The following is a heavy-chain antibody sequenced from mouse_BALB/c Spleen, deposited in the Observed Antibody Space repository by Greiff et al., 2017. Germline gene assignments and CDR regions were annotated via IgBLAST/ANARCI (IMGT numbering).Heavy chain of an antibody. CDR2: ISSGGSYT. D-gene: IGHD1-1*01. CDR1: GFTFSSYT. CDR3: TRDSGGNSYDYFDY. Sequence: EVQVVESGGGLVKPGGSLKLSCAASGFTFSSYTMSWVRQTPEKRLEWVATISSGGSYTYYPDSVKGRFTISRDNAKNTLYLQMSSLKSEDTAMYYCTRDSGGNSYDYFDYWGQGTTLTVSS. J-gene: IGHJ2*01. V-gene: IGHV5-6-4*01.